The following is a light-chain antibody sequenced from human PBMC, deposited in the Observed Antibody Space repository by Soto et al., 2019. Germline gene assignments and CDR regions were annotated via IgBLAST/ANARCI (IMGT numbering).Light chain of an antibody. CDR3: QRYDISPFP. CDR1: QGVSSTY. J-gene: IGKJ2*01. CDR2: GVS. V-gene: IGKV3-20*01. Sequence: EIVLTQSPGTLSLSPGERATLSCRASQGVSSTYLAWYQQKPGQAPRLLIYGVSSRATGIPDRFSGSGSGTDFSLTISRLEPEDFAVYYCQRYDISPFPFGQGTKLEIK.